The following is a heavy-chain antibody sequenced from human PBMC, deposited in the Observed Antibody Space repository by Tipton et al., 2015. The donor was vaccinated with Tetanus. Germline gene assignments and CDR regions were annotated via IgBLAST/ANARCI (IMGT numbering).Heavy chain of an antibody. CDR2: INPSSGSS. D-gene: IGHD2-15*01. CDR3: AREADCSGGSCFSGDFDN. J-gene: IGHJ4*02. Sequence: QLVQSGAEMKNPGASVRVSCKPSGYIFTSHYIHWVRQTPGQGLEWMGIINPSSGSSSYAQQFQGKITMTRDMSTSTVYIDLRSLTSEDTAVYYCAREADCSGGSCFSGDFDNWGQGTQVTVSS. CDR1: GYIFTSHY. V-gene: IGHV1-46*01.